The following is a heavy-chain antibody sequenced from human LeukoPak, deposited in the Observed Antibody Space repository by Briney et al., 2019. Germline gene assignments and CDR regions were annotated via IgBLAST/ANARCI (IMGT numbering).Heavy chain of an antibody. CDR2: ISGSGGST. CDR3: ARGGGYCSGGSCYEY. CDR1: GFTFSNYA. V-gene: IGHV3-23*01. Sequence: GGSLRLSCAASGFTFSNYAMNWVRQAPGKGLEWVSTISGSGGSTYYADSVKGRFTISRDNAKNSLYLQMNSLRAEDTAVYYCARGGGYCSGGSCYEYWGQGTLVTVSS. D-gene: IGHD2-15*01. J-gene: IGHJ4*02.